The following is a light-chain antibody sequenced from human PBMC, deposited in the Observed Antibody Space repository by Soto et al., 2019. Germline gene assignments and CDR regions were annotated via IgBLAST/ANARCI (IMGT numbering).Light chain of an antibody. Sequence: TQMTQSPSTLSASLGDRVTITCRASQSVSMWLAWYQQKPGKAPRLLIYDASSLESGVPSRFSGSGSGTEFTLTISSLQPDDFATYYCQQYNSYSWTFGQGTKVDI. V-gene: IGKV1-5*01. J-gene: IGKJ1*01. CDR1: QSVSMW. CDR2: DAS. CDR3: QQYNSYSWT.